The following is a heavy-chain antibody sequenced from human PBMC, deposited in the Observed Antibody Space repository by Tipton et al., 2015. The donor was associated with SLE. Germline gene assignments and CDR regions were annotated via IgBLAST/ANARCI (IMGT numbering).Heavy chain of an antibody. CDR2: IYTSGST. D-gene: IGHD3-22*01. CDR3: AREPYYYDSSGYYVSWFDP. Sequence: TLSLTCTVSGGSISSRSYDWGWIRQPPGKGLEWIGYIYTSGSTNYNPSLKSRVTISVDTSKNQFSLKLSSVTAADTAVYYCAREPYYYDSSGYYVSWFDPWGQGTLVTVSS. V-gene: IGHV4-61*05. CDR1: GGSISSRSYD. J-gene: IGHJ5*02.